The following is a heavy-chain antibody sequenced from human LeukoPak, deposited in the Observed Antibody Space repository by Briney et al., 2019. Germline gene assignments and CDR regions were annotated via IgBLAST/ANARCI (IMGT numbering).Heavy chain of an antibody. J-gene: IGHJ3*02. V-gene: IGHV5-51*01. CDR2: IYPGDSDT. CDR3: ARVMRWLQFDAFDI. Sequence: GESLKISCKGSGYSFTSYWIGWVRQMPGKGLEGMGIIYPGDSDTRYSPSLQGQVPISADKSISTAYLQWSSLKASDTAMYYCARVMRWLQFDAFDIWGQGTMVTVSS. CDR1: GYSFTSYW. D-gene: IGHD5-24*01.